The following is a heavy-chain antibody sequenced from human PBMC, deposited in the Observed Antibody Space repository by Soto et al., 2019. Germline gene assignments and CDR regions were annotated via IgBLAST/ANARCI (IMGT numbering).Heavy chain of an antibody. CDR3: AKALAVAADTSHYNYYMDV. D-gene: IGHD6-19*01. CDR1: GFTFSSFD. V-gene: IGHV3-23*01. Sequence: GGSLRLSCAASGFTFSSFDMNWVRLAPGKGLEWVSGISGSGVRTYYADSVKGRFTISRDNSKNTLYLQMSSLRAEDTALYFCAKALAVAADTSHYNYYMDVWDKGTTVTVSS. CDR2: ISGSGVRT. J-gene: IGHJ6*03.